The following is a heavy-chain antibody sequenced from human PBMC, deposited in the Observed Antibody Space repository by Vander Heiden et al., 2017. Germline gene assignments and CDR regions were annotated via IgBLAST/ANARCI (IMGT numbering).Heavy chain of an antibody. CDR3: ARHMEGGSYCPWDQ. CDR2: IYYTGYT. CDR1: GGSISSTSYY. D-gene: IGHD1-26*01. V-gene: IGHV4-39*01. Sequence: QLQLQESGPGLVRPSETLSLTCTVSGGSISSTSYYWGWIRQTPGKGLGWIGSIYYTGYTYNNPSLRSRVTISVDTSKSQFSLKLTSVTAADAAVYYCARHMEGGSYCPWDQWGQGTLLTVSS. J-gene: IGHJ4*02.